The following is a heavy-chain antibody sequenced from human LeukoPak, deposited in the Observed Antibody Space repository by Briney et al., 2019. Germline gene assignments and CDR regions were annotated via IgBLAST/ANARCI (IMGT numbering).Heavy chain of an antibody. V-gene: IGHV3-23*01. D-gene: IGHD3-16*02. CDR2: MSGSGDFT. J-gene: IGHJ4*02. CDR3: AKGASFGGVIVLYYFDY. Sequence: PGGSLRLSCAASGFTFSSYAMSWVRQAPGKGLEWVSAMSGSGDFTYYADSVKGRFTISRDNSKNTVYLQMNSLRAEDTAVYYCAKGASFGGVIVLYYFDYWGQGTLVTVSS. CDR1: GFTFSSYA.